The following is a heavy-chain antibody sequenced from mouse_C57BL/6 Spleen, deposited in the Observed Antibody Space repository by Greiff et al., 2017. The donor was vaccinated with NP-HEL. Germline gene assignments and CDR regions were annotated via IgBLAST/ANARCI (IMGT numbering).Heavy chain of an antibody. CDR2: IWSDGST. J-gene: IGHJ3*01. CDR1: GFSLTSYG. CDR3: ARQTGGYVGWFAY. D-gene: IGHD2-2*01. V-gene: IGHV2-6-1*01. Sequence: QVQLKESGPGLVAPSQSLSITCTVSGFSLTSYGVHWVRQPPGKGLEWLVVIWSDGSTTYNYALKSSLSISKDNTKSQEFIKMNSLQTDDTAMYYCARQTGGYVGWFAYWGQGTLVTVSA.